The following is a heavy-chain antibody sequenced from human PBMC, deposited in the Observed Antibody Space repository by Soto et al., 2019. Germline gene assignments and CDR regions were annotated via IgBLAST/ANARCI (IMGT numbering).Heavy chain of an antibody. J-gene: IGHJ5*02. CDR3: ASTDYGGNCFDP. Sequence: QVQLQESGPGLVKPSGTLSLTSAVSGGSTSSSNWWSWVRQPPGQGLEWIGEIYHSGSTNYNPSLKSRVTISVDKSKNQFSLKLSSVTAADTAVYYGASTDYGGNCFDPWGQGTLVTVSS. D-gene: IGHD4-17*01. CDR1: GGSTSSSNW. CDR2: IYHSGST. V-gene: IGHV4-4*02.